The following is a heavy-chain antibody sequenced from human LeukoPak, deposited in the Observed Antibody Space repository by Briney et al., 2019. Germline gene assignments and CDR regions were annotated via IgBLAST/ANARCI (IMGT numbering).Heavy chain of an antibody. CDR2: INHSGST. D-gene: IGHD4-17*01. V-gene: IGHV4-34*01. J-gene: IGHJ4*02. Sequence: PSETLSLTCAVYGGSFSGYYWSWIRQPPGKGLEWIGEINHSGSTNYNPSLKSRVTISVDKSKNQFSLKLSSVTAADTAVYYCARGEGDYDLDYWGQGTLVTVSS. CDR3: ARGEGDYDLDY. CDR1: GGSFSGYY.